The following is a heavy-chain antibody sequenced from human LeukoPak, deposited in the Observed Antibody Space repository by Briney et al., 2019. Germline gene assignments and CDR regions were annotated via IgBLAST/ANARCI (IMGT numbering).Heavy chain of an antibody. Sequence: ASVKVSCKASGYSFSDYYIHWVRHVPGQEFEWMGWITHKSGATKSAQKFQGRVTLTRDTSISTAYMDLNNLTPDDTAVYYCVSWASGNSDVASSEQWGQGTLVTVSS. CDR2: ITHKSGAT. CDR1: GYSFSDYY. CDR3: VSWASGNSDVASSEQ. D-gene: IGHD6-25*01. V-gene: IGHV1-2*02. J-gene: IGHJ4*02.